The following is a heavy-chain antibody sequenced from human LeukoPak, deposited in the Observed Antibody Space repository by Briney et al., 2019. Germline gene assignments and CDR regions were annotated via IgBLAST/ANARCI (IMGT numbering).Heavy chain of an antibody. D-gene: IGHD3-10*01. Sequence: SETLSLTCAVSGGSISSGGYSWSWIRQPPGKGLEWIGYIYHSGSTYYNPSLKSRVTISVDRSKNQFSLNLSSVTAADTAVYYCARTYGPGSYLDYWGQGTLVTVSS. J-gene: IGHJ4*02. CDR1: GGSISSGGYS. CDR3: ARTYGPGSYLDY. CDR2: IYHSGST. V-gene: IGHV4-30-2*01.